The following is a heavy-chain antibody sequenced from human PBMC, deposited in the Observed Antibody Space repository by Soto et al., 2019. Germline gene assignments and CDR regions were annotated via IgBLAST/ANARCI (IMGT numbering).Heavy chain of an antibody. CDR2: ISSSSSYI. CDR1: GFTFSSYS. V-gene: IGHV3-21*01. J-gene: IGHJ4*02. CDR3: ARDSPQPGSSHYFDY. Sequence: GGSLRLSCAASGFTFSSYSMNWVRQAPGKGLEWVSSISSSSSYIYYADSVKGRFTISRDNAKNSLYLQMNSLRAEDTAVYYCARDSPQPGSSHYFDYWGQGTLVTVSS. D-gene: IGHD6-6*01.